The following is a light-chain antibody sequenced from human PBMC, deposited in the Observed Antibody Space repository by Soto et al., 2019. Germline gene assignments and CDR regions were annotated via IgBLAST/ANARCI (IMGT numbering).Light chain of an antibody. Sequence: QSVLTQPRSVSGSPGQSVTISCTGTSSNVGDYNYVSWYQHHPGKAPKLLIYDVSRRPSGVPGRFSGSKSGNTASLTISGLQAEDEADYYCLSYAGSYNFVFGSGTKVTVL. CDR1: SSNVGDYNY. J-gene: IGLJ1*01. CDR2: DVS. CDR3: LSYAGSYNFV. V-gene: IGLV2-11*01.